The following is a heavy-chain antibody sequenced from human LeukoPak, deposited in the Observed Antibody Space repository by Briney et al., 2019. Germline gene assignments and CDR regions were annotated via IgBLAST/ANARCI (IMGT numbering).Heavy chain of an antibody. CDR1: GGSISSYY. CDR2: IYYSGST. Sequence: RASETLSLTCTVSGGSISSYYWSWIRQPPGKGLEWIGYIYYSGSTNYNPSLKSRVTISVDTSKNQFSLKLSSVTAADTAVYYCARRDPAAILDYWGQGTLVTVSS. D-gene: IGHD2-2*01. J-gene: IGHJ4*02. CDR3: ARRDPAAILDY. V-gene: IGHV4-59*08.